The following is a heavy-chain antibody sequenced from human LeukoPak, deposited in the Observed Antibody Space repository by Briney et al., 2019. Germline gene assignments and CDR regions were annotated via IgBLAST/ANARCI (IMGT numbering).Heavy chain of an antibody. CDR3: ATTTTTVTAGGMDV. D-gene: IGHD4-17*01. CDR1: GYTLTELS. V-gene: IGHV1-24*01. J-gene: IGHJ6*02. Sequence: GASVKVSCKVSGYTLTELSMHWVRQAPGKGLEWMGGFDPEDGETIYAQKFQGRVTMTEDTSTDTAYMELSSLRSEDTAVYYCATTTTTVTAGGMDVWGQGTTVTVSS. CDR2: FDPEDGET.